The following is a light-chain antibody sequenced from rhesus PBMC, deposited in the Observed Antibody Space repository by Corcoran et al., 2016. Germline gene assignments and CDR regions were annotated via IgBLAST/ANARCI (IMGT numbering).Light chain of an antibody. CDR1: ENVNNY. CDR2: KAS. J-gene: IGKJ2*01. CDR3: QHAYGTPYS. V-gene: IGKV1-74*01. Sequence: DIQMTQSPSSLSASVGDRVTITCRASENVNNYLNWYQQKPGKAPKVLIYKASTLQRGVPSRVSGSGSGTDHTFSISSLQPEDVATYYCQHAYGTPYSFGQGTKVEIK.